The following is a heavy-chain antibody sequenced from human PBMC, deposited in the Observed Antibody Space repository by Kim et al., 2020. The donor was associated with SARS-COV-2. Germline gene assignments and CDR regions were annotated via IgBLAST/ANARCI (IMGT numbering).Heavy chain of an antibody. CDR2: ISWNSGSI. CDR3: ARGYDFWSSDAFDI. D-gene: IGHD3-3*01. V-gene: IGHV3-9*01. CDR1: GFTFDDYA. Sequence: GGSLRLSCAASGFTFDDYAMHWVRQAPGTGLEWVSGISWNSGSIGYADSVKGRFTISRDNAKNSLYLQMNSLRAEDTALYYCARGYDFWSSDAFDIWGQGTMVTVSS. J-gene: IGHJ3*02.